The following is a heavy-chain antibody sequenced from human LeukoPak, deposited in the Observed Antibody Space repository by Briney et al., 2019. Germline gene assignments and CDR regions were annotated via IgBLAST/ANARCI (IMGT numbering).Heavy chain of an antibody. CDR3: AVGSGWLDY. D-gene: IGHD6-19*01. CDR1: GFTFSSYA. V-gene: IGHV3-30-3*01. CDR2: ISYDGSNK. J-gene: IGHJ4*02. Sequence: GGSLRLSCAASGFTFSSYAMHWVRQAPAKGLEWVAVISYDGSNKYYADSVKGRFTISRDNSKNTLYLQMNSLRAEDTAVYYCAVGSGWLDYWGQGTLVTVSS.